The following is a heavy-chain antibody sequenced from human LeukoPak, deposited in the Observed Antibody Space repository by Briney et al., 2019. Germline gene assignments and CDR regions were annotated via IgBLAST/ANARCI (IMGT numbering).Heavy chain of an antibody. D-gene: IGHD6-19*01. CDR2: ISAYNGNT. Sequence: ASVKVSCKASGYTFTSYGISWVRQAPGQGLEWMGWISAYNGNTNYAQKLQGRVTMTTDTSTSTAYMELRSLRSDDTAVYYCARGLGQWLVPHYYYMDVWGKGTTVTISS. CDR3: ARGLGQWLVPHYYYMDV. V-gene: IGHV1-18*01. J-gene: IGHJ6*03. CDR1: GYTFTSYG.